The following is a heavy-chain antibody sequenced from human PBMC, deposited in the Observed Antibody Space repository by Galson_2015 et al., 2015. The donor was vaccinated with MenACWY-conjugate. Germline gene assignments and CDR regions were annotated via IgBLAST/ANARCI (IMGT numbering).Heavy chain of an antibody. D-gene: IGHD1-26*01. V-gene: IGHV5-51*01. Sequence: QSGAEVKKPGESLKISCTGSGYSFSTYWIAWVRQLPGKGLEWMGLISPGASNTRYSPAFHGQVTISADKSISTAFLQLHSLQAADTAMYYCARHPPGGRGMDVWGQGTTVTVSS. CDR3: ARHPPGGRGMDV. CDR2: ISPGASNT. J-gene: IGHJ6*02. CDR1: GYSFSTYW.